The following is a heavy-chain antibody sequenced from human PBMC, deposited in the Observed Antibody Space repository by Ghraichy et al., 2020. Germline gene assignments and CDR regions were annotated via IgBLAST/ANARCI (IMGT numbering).Heavy chain of an antibody. CDR1: GGSISSSSYY. CDR2: IYYSGST. CDR3: ARQSGIAAAGRYYFDY. Sequence: SQTLSLTCTVSGGSISSSSYYWGWIRQPPGKGLEWIGSIYYSGSTYYNPSLKSRVTISVDTSKNQFSLKLSSVTAADTAVYYCARQSGIAAAGRYYFDYWGQGTLVTVSS. D-gene: IGHD6-13*01. V-gene: IGHV4-39*01. J-gene: IGHJ4*02.